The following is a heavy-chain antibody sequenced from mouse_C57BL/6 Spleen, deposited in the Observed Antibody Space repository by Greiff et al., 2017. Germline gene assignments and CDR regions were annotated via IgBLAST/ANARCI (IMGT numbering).Heavy chain of an antibody. D-gene: IGHD1-1*01. V-gene: IGHV1-82*01. Sequence: QVQLQQSGPELVKPGASVKISCKASGYAFSSSWMNWVKQRPGKGLEWIGRINPGDGDTNYNGKFKGKATLTADKASSTAYMQLSSLTSEDSAVDFYAREITTVVPFAYWGQGTLVTVSA. J-gene: IGHJ3*01. CDR2: INPGDGDT. CDR1: GYAFSSSW. CDR3: AREITTVVPFAY.